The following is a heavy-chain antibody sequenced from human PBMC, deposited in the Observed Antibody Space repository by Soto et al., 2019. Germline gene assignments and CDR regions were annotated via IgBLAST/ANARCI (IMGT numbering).Heavy chain of an antibody. J-gene: IGHJ3*02. V-gene: IGHV2-5*02. Sequence: GPTLVNPTQTLTLTCTFSGFSLNTRGVGVGWIHQPPGKALEWLAVIYWDDDRRYSPSLNSRLTITKDTSRNQVVLTMTNMDPVDTATYYCAHIMITYGGVIGLDAFDNWGQGTMVTVSS. CDR2: IYWDDDR. D-gene: IGHD3-16*02. CDR1: GFSLNTRGVG. CDR3: AHIMITYGGVIGLDAFDN.